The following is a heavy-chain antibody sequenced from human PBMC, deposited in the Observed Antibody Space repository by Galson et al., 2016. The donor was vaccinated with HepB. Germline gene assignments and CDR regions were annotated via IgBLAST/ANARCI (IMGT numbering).Heavy chain of an antibody. CDR1: GGSIISSSYY. Sequence: SETLSLTCSVSGGSIISSSYYWGWIRQSPGKGLEWIGSIYYTGSTYDNPSLKSRVTTSVDTSNNQFSLNLTSLTAADTAVYYCARHIYTLTTEYYTSSWFDPWGQGILVTVSS. CDR2: IYYTGST. CDR3: ARHIYTLTTEYYTSSWFDP. J-gene: IGHJ5*02. V-gene: IGHV4-39*01. D-gene: IGHD2/OR15-2a*01.